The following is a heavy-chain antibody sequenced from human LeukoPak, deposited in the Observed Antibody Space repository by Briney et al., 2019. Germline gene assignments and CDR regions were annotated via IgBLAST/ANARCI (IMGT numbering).Heavy chain of an antibody. J-gene: IGHJ4*02. CDR3: ARSRFRDANILDY. D-gene: IGHD5-24*01. CDR1: GFTVSSNY. Sequence: PGGSLRLSCAASGFTVSSNYMSWVRQAPGKGLEWVSVIYSGGSTYYADSVKGGFTISRHNYKKKLYLQMNSLRAEDTAVYYCARSRFRDANILDYWGQGTLVTVSS. V-gene: IGHV3-53*04. CDR2: IYSGGST.